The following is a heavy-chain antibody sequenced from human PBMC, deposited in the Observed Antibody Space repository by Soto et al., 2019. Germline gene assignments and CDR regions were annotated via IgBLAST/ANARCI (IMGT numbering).Heavy chain of an antibody. CDR2: INPNSGGT. CDR1: GYTFTGYY. J-gene: IGHJ6*02. D-gene: IGHD1-7*01. CDR3: ARESSGITLYGMDV. Sequence: ASVKVSCKASGYTFTGYYMHWVRQAPGQGLEWMGWINPNSGGTNYAQKFQGRVTMTRDTSIGTAYMELSSLRSNDTAIYYCARESSGITLYGMDVWGQCTTVTVSS. V-gene: IGHV1-2*02.